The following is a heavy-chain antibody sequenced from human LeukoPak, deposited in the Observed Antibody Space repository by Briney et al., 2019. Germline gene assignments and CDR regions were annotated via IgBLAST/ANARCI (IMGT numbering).Heavy chain of an antibody. CDR2: IRSKANSYAT. V-gene: IGHV3-73*01. CDR3: TWRYYYDSSGYFRT. D-gene: IGHD3-22*01. Sequence: GGSLRLSCAASGFTFSGSAMHWVRQASGKGLEWVGRIRSKANSYATAYAASVKGRFTISRDDSKNTAYPQMNSLKTEDTAVYYCTWRYYYDSSGYFRTWGQGTLVTVSS. CDR1: GFTFSGSA. J-gene: IGHJ5*02.